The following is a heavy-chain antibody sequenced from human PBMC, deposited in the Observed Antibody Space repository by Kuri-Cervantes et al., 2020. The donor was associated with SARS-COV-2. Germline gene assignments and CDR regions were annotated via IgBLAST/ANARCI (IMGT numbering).Heavy chain of an antibody. CDR3: ARDCSGTDCNVIVYALSD. J-gene: IGHJ4*02. Sequence: SVKVSCNASGDSFSSYSFNWVRQAPGQGLEWMGGIIPMFGTADYAQKFQGRVTITADESTSTVYMELTSLRSDDTAMYYCARDCSGTDCNVIVYALSDWGQGTLVTVSS. CDR1: GDSFSSYS. D-gene: IGHD2-8*01. CDR2: IIPMFGTA. V-gene: IGHV1-69*13.